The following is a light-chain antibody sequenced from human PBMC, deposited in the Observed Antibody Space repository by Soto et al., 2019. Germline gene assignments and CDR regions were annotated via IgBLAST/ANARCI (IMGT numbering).Light chain of an antibody. CDR1: QSLTSTY. J-gene: IGKJ1*01. Sequence: EIVLTQSPGSLSLSPGERVTLSCRASQSLTSTYVAWYQQKLGQAPRLLIFGAYVRATGVPDRFSGSGSGTDSTLTISRLEPEDSAVYFCQQYVDSPWTFGQGTKVDIK. CDR2: GAY. V-gene: IGKV3-20*01. CDR3: QQYVDSPWT.